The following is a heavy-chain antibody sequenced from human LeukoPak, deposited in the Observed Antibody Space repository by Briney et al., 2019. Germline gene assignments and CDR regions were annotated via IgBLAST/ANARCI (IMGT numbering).Heavy chain of an antibody. CDR2: VYYSGGT. Sequence: PSETLSLTCTLSGGSIGSRYWSWIRQPPGKGLEWIGSVYYSGGTNYNPSLQSRVTISVDTSKIQFSLKLSSVTAADTAVYYCARWQYTISSGWFDPWGQGALVTVSS. D-gene: IGHD6-6*01. V-gene: IGHV4-59*08. CDR3: ARWQYTISSGWFDP. J-gene: IGHJ5*02. CDR1: GGSIGSRY.